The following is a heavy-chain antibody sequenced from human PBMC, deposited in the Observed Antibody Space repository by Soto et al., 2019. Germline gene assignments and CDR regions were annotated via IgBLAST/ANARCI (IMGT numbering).Heavy chain of an antibody. Sequence: QVQLVQSGAEVKKPGVSVKVSCKASGYTFTSYGISWVRQAPGQGLEWMGWISAYNGNTNYAQKLQGRVTMTTDTSTSTAYMELRSLRSDDTAVYYCARLLAAAGDYYYYYMDVWGKGTTVTVSS. CDR2: ISAYNGNT. D-gene: IGHD6-13*01. J-gene: IGHJ6*03. CDR1: GYTFTSYG. V-gene: IGHV1-18*01. CDR3: ARLLAAAGDYYYYYMDV.